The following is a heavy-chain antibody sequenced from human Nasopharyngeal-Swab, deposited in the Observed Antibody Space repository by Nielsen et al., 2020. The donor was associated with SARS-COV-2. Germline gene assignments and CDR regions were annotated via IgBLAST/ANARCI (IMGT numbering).Heavy chain of an antibody. Sequence: GSLRLSCAVSDYSISSGYYWGWIRQPPGKGLEWIGSIYHSGSTYYNPSLKSRVTISVDTSKNQFSLKLSSVTATDTAVYYCARLIVVVPAAPNSYMDVWGKGTTVTVSS. D-gene: IGHD2-2*01. J-gene: IGHJ6*03. V-gene: IGHV4-38-2*01. CDR3: ARLIVVVPAAPNSYMDV. CDR2: IYHSGST. CDR1: DYSISSGYY.